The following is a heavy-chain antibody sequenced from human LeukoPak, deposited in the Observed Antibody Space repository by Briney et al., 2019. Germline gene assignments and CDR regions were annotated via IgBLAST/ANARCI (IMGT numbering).Heavy chain of an antibody. V-gene: IGHV3-7*01. CDR3: ATYGRTGTPPRAYYFDY. CDR2: IKQDGSEK. J-gene: IGHJ4*02. D-gene: IGHD1-1*01. CDR1: GFTFSSYW. Sequence: GGSLRLSCAASGFTFSSYWMSWVRQAPGKGLEWVANIKQDGSEKYYVDSVKGRFTISRDNAKNSLYLQMNSLRAEDTAVYYCATYGRTGTPPRAYYFDYWGQGTLVTVSS.